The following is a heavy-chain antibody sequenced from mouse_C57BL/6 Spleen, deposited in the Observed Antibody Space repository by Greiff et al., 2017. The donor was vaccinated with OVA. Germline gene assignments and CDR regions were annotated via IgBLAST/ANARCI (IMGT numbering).Heavy chain of an antibody. V-gene: IGHV1-80*01. Sequence: VQLQQSGAELVKPGASVKISCKASGYAFSSYWMNWVKQRPGKGLEWIGQIYPGDGDTNYNGKFKGKATLTADKSSSTAYMQLSSLTSEDSAVYFGAREGGSSGTTWFAYWGQGTLVTVSA. CDR3: AREGGSSGTTWFAY. CDR1: GYAFSSYW. CDR2: IYPGDGDT. D-gene: IGHD3-2*02. J-gene: IGHJ3*01.